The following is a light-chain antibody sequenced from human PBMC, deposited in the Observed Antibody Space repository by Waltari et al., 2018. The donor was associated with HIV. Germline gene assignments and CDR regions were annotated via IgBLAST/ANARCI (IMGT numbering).Light chain of an antibody. V-gene: IGKV1-5*03. CDR2: KAS. J-gene: IGKJ2*01. CDR3: QQYNSYSYT. Sequence: DIQMTQSPSTLSASVGDRVTITGRASQSISSWLAWYQQKPGKAPKLLIYKASSLESGVPSRFSGSGAGTEFTLTISSLQPDDFATYYCQQYNSYSYTFGQGTKLEIK. CDR1: QSISSW.